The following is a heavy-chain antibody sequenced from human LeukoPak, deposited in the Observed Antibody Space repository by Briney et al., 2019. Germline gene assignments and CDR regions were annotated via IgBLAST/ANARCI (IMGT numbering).Heavy chain of an antibody. V-gene: IGHV3-11*04. Sequence: PGGSLRLSCAASGFTFSDYYMSWIRQAPGKGLEWASYISSSGSTIYYADSVKGRFTISRDNAKNSLYLQMNSLRAEDTAVYYCAPRAPYYYDSSGYYYGWGQGTLVTVSS. D-gene: IGHD3-22*01. J-gene: IGHJ4*02. CDR2: ISSSGSTI. CDR1: GFTFSDYY. CDR3: APRAPYYYDSSGYYYG.